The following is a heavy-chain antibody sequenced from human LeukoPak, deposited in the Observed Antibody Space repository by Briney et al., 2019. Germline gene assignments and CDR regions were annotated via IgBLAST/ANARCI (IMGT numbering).Heavy chain of an antibody. J-gene: IGHJ5*02. CDR3: AHRGYSPNGNWFDP. D-gene: IGHD5-18*01. CDR2: IYWDDDK. CDR1: WFSLSTSGAG. V-gene: IGHV2-5*02. Sequence: SGPTLVKPTQTLTLTCTFSWFSLSTSGAGVGWIRQPPGRALEWLALIYWDDDKRYSPSLKSRLIITKDTSKNQVVLTMTNMDPVDTATYYCAHRGYSPNGNWFDPWGQGTLVTVSS.